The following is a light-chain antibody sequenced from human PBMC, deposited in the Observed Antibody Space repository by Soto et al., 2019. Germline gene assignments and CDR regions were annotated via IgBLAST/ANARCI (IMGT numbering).Light chain of an antibody. Sequence: QSVLTQPASVSGSPGQSIAISCTGTSSDVGAYNYVSWYQQHPGKAPKLIIYDVTHRPSGVSDRFSGSKSGNTASLTISGLQAEDENDYYCCSYTSSGTYVFGTGTKLTVL. CDR2: DVT. V-gene: IGLV2-14*03. CDR1: SSDVGAYNY. J-gene: IGLJ1*01. CDR3: CSYTSSGTYV.